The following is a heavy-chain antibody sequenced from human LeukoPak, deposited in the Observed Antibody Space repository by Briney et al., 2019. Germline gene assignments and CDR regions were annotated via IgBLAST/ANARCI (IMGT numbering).Heavy chain of an antibody. CDR2: IGTAGDT. V-gene: IGHV3-13*01. CDR3: ARVTKERVGGVYYFDY. Sequence: GGSLRLSCAASGFTFSDYGMHWVRQATGKGLEWVSAIGTAGDTYYTGSVKGRFTISRENAKNSLYLQMNSLRAGDTAVYYCARVTKERVGGVYYFDYWGQGTLVTVSS. CDR1: GFTFSDYG. J-gene: IGHJ4*02. D-gene: IGHD1-1*01.